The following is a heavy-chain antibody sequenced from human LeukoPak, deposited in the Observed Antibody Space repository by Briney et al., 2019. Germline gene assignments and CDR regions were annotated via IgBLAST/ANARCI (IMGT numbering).Heavy chain of an antibody. J-gene: IGHJ4*02. CDR3: PRDDNYDFWSGYGYLDY. CDR1: GYTFTGYY. CDR2: INPNSGGT. Sequence: ASVKVSCKASGYTFTGYYMHWVRQAPGQGLEWMGWINPNSGGTNYAQKFQGRVTMTRDTSISTAYMELSRLRSDHPPPPYCPRDDNYDFWSGYGYLDYWGQGTLVTVSS. V-gene: IGHV1-2*02. D-gene: IGHD3-3*01.